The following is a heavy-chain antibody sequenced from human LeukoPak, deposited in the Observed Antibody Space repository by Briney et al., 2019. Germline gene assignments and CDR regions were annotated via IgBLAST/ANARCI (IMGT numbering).Heavy chain of an antibody. CDR3: ARAKQHSYGRYFDH. CDR1: GGSISTYH. CDR2: MQSTGNS. V-gene: IGHV4-59*01. D-gene: IGHD5-18*01. Sequence: SETLSLTCTVSGGSISTYHWNWIRKSPEKGLEWIGYMQSTGNSNYNPSLKSRVTMSVDMSRNQIVLNLSSVTAADTAVYFCARAKQHSYGRYFDHWGQGTLVTVSS. J-gene: IGHJ4*02.